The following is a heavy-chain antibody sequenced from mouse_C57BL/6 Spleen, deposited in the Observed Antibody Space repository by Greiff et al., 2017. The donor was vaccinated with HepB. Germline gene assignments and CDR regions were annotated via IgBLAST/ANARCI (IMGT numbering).Heavy chain of an antibody. CDR2: ISSGGDYI. D-gene: IGHD1-1*01. Sequence: DVQLVESGEGLVKPGGSLKLSCAASGFTFSSYAMSWVRQTPEKRLEWVAYISSGGDYIYYADTVKGRFTISRDNARNTLYLQMSSLKSEDTAMYYCTRDHYYGSSYWYFDVWGTGTTVTVSS. CDR3: TRDHYYGSSYWYFDV. V-gene: IGHV5-9-1*02. J-gene: IGHJ1*03. CDR1: GFTFSSYA.